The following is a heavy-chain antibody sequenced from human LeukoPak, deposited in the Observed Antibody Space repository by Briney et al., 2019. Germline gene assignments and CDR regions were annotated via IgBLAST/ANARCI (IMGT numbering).Heavy chain of an antibody. V-gene: IGHV3-30*18. D-gene: IGHD3-22*01. CDR2: ISYDGSNK. CDR3: AKGFAYYYDSSGYQIDY. Sequence: GRSLRLSCAASGVTFSSYGMHWVRQAPGKGLEWVAVISYDGSNKYYADSVKGRFTISRDNSKNTLYLQMNSLRAEDTAVYYCAKGFAYYYDSSGYQIDYWGQGTLVTVSS. J-gene: IGHJ4*02. CDR1: GVTFSSYG.